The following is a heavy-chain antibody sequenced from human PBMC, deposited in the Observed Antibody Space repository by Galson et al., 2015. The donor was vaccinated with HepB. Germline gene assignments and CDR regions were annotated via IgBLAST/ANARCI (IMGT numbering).Heavy chain of an antibody. Sequence: SLRLSCAASGFTFNNYWMHWVRHAPGKGLVWVSRIDNDGTGTDYGDSVKGRFTISRDNAKNSLYLQMNSLRVEDAAVYYCARSSRGDYSYCSYMYRWGKGTTVTVSS. CDR2: IDNDGTGT. V-gene: IGHV3-74*01. CDR1: GFTFNNYW. J-gene: IGHJ6*03. D-gene: IGHD4-17*01. CDR3: ARSSRGDYSYCSYMYR.